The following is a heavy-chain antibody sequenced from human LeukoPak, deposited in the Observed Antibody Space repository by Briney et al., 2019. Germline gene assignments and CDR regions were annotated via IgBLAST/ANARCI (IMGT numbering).Heavy chain of an antibody. D-gene: IGHD6-13*01. V-gene: IGHV7-4-1*02. CDR3: ARVAAAGTLAPFDP. Sequence: GASVKVSCKASGYTFTNYAMNWVRQAPGQGLEWMGWINPNTGNSTFAQGFTGRFVFSLDTSVSTAYLQISSLKAEDTAVYYCARVAAAGTLAPFDPWGQGTLATVSS. J-gene: IGHJ5*02. CDR2: INPNTGNS. CDR1: GYTFTNYA.